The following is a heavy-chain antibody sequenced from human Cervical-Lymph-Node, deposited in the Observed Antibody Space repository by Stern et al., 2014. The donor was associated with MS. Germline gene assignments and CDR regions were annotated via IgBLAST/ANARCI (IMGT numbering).Heavy chain of an antibody. V-gene: IGHV1-2*06. D-gene: IGHD3-16*01. CDR3: ATTGTYDALYY. CDR2: IMSPAGAT. Sequence: VQLVESGAEARKPGASVRVSCQASGYTFTGYSFHWGRQAPGQGLEWMGRIMSPAGATGYAHNFQGRLTMPSDTSTSTAYLELKNLRSDDTAVYYCATTGTYDALYYWGQGTLLTVSS. CDR1: GYTFTGYS. J-gene: IGHJ1*01.